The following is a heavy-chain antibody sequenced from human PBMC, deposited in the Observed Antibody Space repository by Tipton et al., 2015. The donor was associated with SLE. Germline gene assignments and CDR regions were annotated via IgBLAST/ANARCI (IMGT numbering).Heavy chain of an antibody. J-gene: IGHJ6*03. CDR3: ARDGRVTSSGGDYYHYYYYMDV. CDR1: GVSIIDHY. Sequence: TLSLTCTVSGVSIIDHYWYWIRQPPGKGLEWIAYIYSSGSAIYNPSLKSRVTISVDTSKNQFSLNVSSVTAADTAVYYCARDGRVTSSGGDYYHYYYYMDVWGKGTTVTVSS. D-gene: IGHD2-21*02. CDR2: IYSSGSA. V-gene: IGHV4-59*11.